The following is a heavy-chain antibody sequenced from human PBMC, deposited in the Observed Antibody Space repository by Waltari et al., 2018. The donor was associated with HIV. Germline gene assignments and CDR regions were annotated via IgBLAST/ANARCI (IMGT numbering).Heavy chain of an antibody. CDR1: GYTFISYY. V-gene: IGHV1-46*01. J-gene: IGHJ4*02. D-gene: IGHD2-15*01. Sequence: QVQLVQSGAEVKKPGASVKVSCKASGYTFISYYMPWVRQATGQGLEWMGIINPSGNSTSYVQKFQGRLTMTRDTSTSTVYMELSSLRSEDTAVYYCARAPCSGGSCRLFDYWGQGTLVTVSS. CDR3: ARAPCSGGSCRLFDY. CDR2: INPSGNST.